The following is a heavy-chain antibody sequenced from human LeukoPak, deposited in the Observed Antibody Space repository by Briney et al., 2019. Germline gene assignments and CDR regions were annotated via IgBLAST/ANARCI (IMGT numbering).Heavy chain of an antibody. V-gene: IGHV3-13*04. CDR1: GFPFRSYD. CDR2: IGTAGDT. J-gene: IGHJ6*02. Sequence: GGSLRLSCVASGFPFRSYDMFWVPQPTGKGVEWVSGIGTAGDTNYAESVKGRFTISRENAKNSLYLQMNSLRAGDTAVYYCARGSSYDILSRYYGMDVWGQGTTVTVSS. CDR3: ARGSSYDILSRYYGMDV. D-gene: IGHD3-9*01.